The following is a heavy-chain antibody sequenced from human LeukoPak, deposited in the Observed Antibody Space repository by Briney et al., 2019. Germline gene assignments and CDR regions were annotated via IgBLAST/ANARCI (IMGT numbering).Heavy chain of an antibody. CDR3: ARVLRYCSGGNCYSGGLGYMDV. CDR1: GFTFSSYA. J-gene: IGHJ6*03. CDR2: IGGTGGNT. D-gene: IGHD2-15*01. V-gene: IGHV3-23*01. Sequence: GGSLRLSCAASGFTFSSYAMSWVRQAPGKGLEWVSAIGGTGGNTYYADSVKGRFTISRDNAKNSLFLQMNSLRAEDTAVYYCARVLRYCSGGNCYSGGLGYMDVWGKGTTVTISS.